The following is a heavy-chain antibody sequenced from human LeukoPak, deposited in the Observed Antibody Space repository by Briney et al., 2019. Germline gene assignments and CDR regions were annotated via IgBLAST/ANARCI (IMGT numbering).Heavy chain of an antibody. CDR2: IYTSGST. J-gene: IGHJ4*02. CDR3: ARDAPIFGVVIIYFDY. CDR1: GGSISSYY. Sequence: SETLSLTCTVSGGSISSYYWSWIRQPAGKGLEWIGRIYTSGSTNYNPSLKSRVTMSVDTSKNQFSLKLSSVTAADTAVYYCARDAPIFGVVIIYFDYWGQRTLVTVSS. D-gene: IGHD3-3*01. V-gene: IGHV4-4*07.